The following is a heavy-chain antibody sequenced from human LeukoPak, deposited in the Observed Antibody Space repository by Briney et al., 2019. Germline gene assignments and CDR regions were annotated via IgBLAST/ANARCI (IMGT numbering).Heavy chain of an antibody. Sequence: PGGSLRLSCAASGFTFSSYAMSWVRQAPGKGLEWVSAISGSGGSTYYADSVKGRFTISRDNSKNTLYLQMNSLRAEDTAVYYCAPARRELLYNFDYWGQGTLVTVSS. CDR2: ISGSGGST. D-gene: IGHD1-26*01. CDR1: GFTFSSYA. CDR3: APARRELLYNFDY. V-gene: IGHV3-23*01. J-gene: IGHJ4*02.